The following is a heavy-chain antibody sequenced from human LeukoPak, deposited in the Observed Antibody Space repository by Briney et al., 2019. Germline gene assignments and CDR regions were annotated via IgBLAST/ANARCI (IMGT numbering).Heavy chain of an antibody. CDR1: GYTFTGYY. V-gene: IGHV1-2*02. J-gene: IGHJ6*02. CDR2: INPNSGGT. D-gene: IGHD2-2*01. CDR3: ARDISSTSLYYYGMDV. Sequence: ASVTVSCKASGYTFTGYYMHWVRQAPGQGLEWMGWINPNSGGTNYAQKFQGRVTMTRDTSISTAYMELSRLRSDDTAVYYCARDISSTSLYYYGMDVWGQGTTVTVSS.